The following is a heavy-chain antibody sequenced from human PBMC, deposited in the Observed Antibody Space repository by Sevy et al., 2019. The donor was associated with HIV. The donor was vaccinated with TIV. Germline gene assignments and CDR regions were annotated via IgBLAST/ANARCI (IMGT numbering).Heavy chain of an antibody. CDR2: INPSGGST. CDR3: ARLRACGGDCYYYDF. D-gene: IGHD2-21*02. Sequence: ASVKVSCKASGYSFTSYEIHWVRQAPGQGLEWMGIINPSGGSTSYAQKFQDRVNMIRDTSTTTVYMELSSLRSEDTAVYFCARLRACGGDCYYYDFWGQGTLVTVSS. CDR1: GYSFTSYE. V-gene: IGHV1-46*01. J-gene: IGHJ4*02.